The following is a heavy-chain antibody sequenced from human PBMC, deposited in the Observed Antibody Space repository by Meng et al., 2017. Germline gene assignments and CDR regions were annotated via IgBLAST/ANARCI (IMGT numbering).Heavy chain of an antibody. V-gene: IGHV3-23*01. CDR3: AKNSVSSGYHYRD. CDR2: ISGSGSST. D-gene: IGHD3-22*01. J-gene: IGHJ4*02. Sequence: EGELWESGGGLVQPGGSLRLSCAASGFTFSSYGMTWVRQTPGKGLEWVSAISGSGSSTYYADSVKGRFTISRDNSKNMLFLQMNSLRGEDTAIYYCAKNSVSSGYHYRDWGQGTLVTVSS. CDR1: GFTFSSYG.